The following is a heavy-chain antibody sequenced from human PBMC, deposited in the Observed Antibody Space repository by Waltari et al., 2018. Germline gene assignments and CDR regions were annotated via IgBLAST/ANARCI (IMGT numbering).Heavy chain of an antibody. D-gene: IGHD7-27*01. CDR2: MNPNLGNT. CDR3: ARGYRINWGPYYFDY. CDR1: GYTFTSYD. V-gene: IGHV1-8*02. J-gene: IGHJ4*02. Sequence: QVQLVQSGAEVKKPGASVKVSCKASGYTFTSYDINWVRQATGQGLEWMGWMNPNLGNTGCAQKCQGRVTMTRNTAISTAYMELSSLRSEDTAVYYCARGYRINWGPYYFDYWGQGTLVTVSS.